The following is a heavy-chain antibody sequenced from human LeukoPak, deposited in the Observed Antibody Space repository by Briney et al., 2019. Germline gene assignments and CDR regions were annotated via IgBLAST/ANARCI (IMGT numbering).Heavy chain of an antibody. CDR2: ISSSGSII. Sequence: SLSLSCAASGFTPTSYEINWGRQAAGPGLEWVSYISSSGSIIYYTDSVAGRFTIPSQNAKNSLYLQMNSWRGENTAVYYCSVYDSSGYKTFHYWGQGTLVTVSS. CDR1: GFTPTSYE. D-gene: IGHD3-22*01. CDR3: SVYDSSGYKTFHY. J-gene: IGHJ4*02. V-gene: IGHV3-48*03.